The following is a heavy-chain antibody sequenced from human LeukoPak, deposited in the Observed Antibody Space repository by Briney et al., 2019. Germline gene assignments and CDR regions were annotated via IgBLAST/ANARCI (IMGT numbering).Heavy chain of an antibody. V-gene: IGHV1-2*02. D-gene: IGHD3-10*01. CDR1: GYTFTGYY. CDR3: ARFLSQSGSFDI. J-gene: IGHJ3*02. CDR2: INPNSGGT. Sequence: ASVKVSCKAPGYTFTGYYMHWVRQAPGQGLEWMGWINPNSGGTNYAQKFQGRVTMTRDTSISTAYMELSRLRSDDTAVYYCARFLSQSGSFDIWGQGTMVTVSS.